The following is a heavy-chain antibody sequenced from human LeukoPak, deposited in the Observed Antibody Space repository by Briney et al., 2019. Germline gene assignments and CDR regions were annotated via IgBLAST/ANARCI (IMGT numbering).Heavy chain of an antibody. CDR2: IIPILGIA. CDR1: GGTFSSYA. D-gene: IGHD5-18*01. V-gene: IGHV1-69*04. CDR3: ARALSRGYSYDFDY. J-gene: IGHJ4*02. Sequence: GTSVKVSCKASGGTFSSYAISWVRQAPGQGLEWMGRIIPILGIANYAQKFQGRVTITADESTSTAYMELSSLRSEDTAVYYCARALSRGYSYDFDYWGQGTLVTVSS.